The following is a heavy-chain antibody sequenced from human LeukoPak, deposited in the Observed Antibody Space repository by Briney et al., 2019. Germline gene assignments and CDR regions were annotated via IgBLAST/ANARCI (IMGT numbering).Heavy chain of an antibody. CDR3: ARVGSYCSSTSCSPPFRYYYYMDV. Sequence: GGSLRLSCAASGFTFSSYWIHWVRQAPGKGLVWVSRINSDGSSTSYADSVKGRFTISRDNAKNTLYLQLNSLRAEDMAVYYCARVGSYCSSTSCSPPFRYYYYMDVWGKGTTVTVSS. J-gene: IGHJ6*03. V-gene: IGHV3-74*01. CDR1: GFTFSSYW. CDR2: INSDGSST. D-gene: IGHD2-2*01.